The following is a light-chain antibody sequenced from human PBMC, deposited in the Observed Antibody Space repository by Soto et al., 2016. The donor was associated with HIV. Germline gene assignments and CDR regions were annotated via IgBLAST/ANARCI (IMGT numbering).Light chain of an antibody. V-gene: IGLV3-1*01. CDR3: QAWDSSTRV. CDR1: KLGDKY. CDR2: QDS. J-gene: IGLJ1*01. Sequence: SYGLTQPPSVSVSPGQTASITCSGDKLGDKYACWYQRKPGQSPVLVIYQDSKRPSGIPERFSGSNSGNTATLTISGTQAMDEADYYCQAWDSSTRVFGTGTKVTVL.